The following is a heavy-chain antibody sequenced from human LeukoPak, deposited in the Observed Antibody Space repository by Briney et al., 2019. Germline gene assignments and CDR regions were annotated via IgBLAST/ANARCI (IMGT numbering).Heavy chain of an antibody. V-gene: IGHV1-18*01. CDR2: ISAYNGNK. D-gene: IGHD4-17*01. J-gene: IGHJ4*02. Sequence: AAVKVSCKASGYTFTSYGISWVRQAPGQGREWMGWISAYNGNKNYAQKLQGRVTMTTDTSTSTAYMELRSLRSDDTAVYYCASGSGSTVTTFLSYWGQGTLVTVSS. CDR1: GYTFTSYG. CDR3: ASGSGSTVTTFLSY.